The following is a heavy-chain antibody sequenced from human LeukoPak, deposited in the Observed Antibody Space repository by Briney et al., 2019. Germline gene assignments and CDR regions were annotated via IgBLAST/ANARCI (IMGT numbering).Heavy chain of an antibody. CDR2: INHSGST. D-gene: IGHD7-27*01. CDR3: ARSNWAFDY. Sequence: KPSETLSLTCAVYGGSFSGYYWSWIRQPPGKGLEWIGEINHSGSTNYNPSLKSRVTISVDTSKNQSSLKLSSVTAADTAVYYCARSNWAFDYWGQGTLVTVSS. V-gene: IGHV4-34*01. J-gene: IGHJ4*02. CDR1: GGSFSGYY.